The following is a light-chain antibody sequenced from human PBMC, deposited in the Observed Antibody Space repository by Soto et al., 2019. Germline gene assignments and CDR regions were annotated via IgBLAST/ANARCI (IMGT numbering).Light chain of an antibody. J-gene: IGKJ1*01. CDR3: QQYATSRRT. CDR1: QSVSNSY. Sequence: VLPQSPATLSVSPGGRATLSCRASQSVSNSYLAWYQQKPGQAPRLLIYGAFARATDAPDRFSGSESGTDFTLTIDRLEPEDSAVYYCQQYATSRRTFGQGTKVDIK. V-gene: IGKV3-20*01. CDR2: GAF.